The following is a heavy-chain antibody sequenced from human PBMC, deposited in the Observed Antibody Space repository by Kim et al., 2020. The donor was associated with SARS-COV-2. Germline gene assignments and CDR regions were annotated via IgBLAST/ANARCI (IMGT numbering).Heavy chain of an antibody. CDR1: GFTFGDYA. J-gene: IGHJ6*03. CDR3: TRDRTYYDFWSGYYAYYYYYMDV. Sequence: GGSLRLSCTASGFTFGDYAMSWVRQAPGKGLEWVGFIRSKAYGGTTEYAASVKGRFTISRDDSKSIAYLQMNSLKTEDTAVYYCTRDRTYYDFWSGYYAYYYYYMDVWVKGTTVTVSS. V-gene: IGHV3-49*04. CDR2: IRSKAYGGTT. D-gene: IGHD3-3*01.